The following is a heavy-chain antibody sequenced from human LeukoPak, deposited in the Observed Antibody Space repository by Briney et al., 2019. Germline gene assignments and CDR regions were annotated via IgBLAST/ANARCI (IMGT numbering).Heavy chain of an antibody. CDR1: GGSISSYK. CDR2: IYSSGST. CDR3: ARGIVGATAPDY. J-gene: IGHJ4*02. D-gene: IGHD1-26*01. Sequence: SETPSLTCTVSGGSISSYKWSWIRQPAGKGLEWIGRIYSSGSTNYTPSLKSRVTMSVDTSKNQFSLKLSSVTAADTAVYYCARGIVGATAPDYWGQGALVIVSS. V-gene: IGHV4-4*07.